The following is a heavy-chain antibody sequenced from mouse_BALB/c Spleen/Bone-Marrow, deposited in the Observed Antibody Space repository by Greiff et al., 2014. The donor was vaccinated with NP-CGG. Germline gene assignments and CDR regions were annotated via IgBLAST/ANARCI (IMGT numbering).Heavy chain of an antibody. Sequence: VQLNESGGDLVKPGGSLKLSCAASGFTFSDFYMFWFRQTPEKRLEWVATISDGGTYTYYPDSVKGRFTISRDNAKNNLYLQMSSLKSEDTAMYYCARSGERYGAMDYWGQGTSVTVSS. CDR1: GFTFSDFY. CDR2: ISDGGTYT. V-gene: IGHV5-4*02. J-gene: IGHJ4*01. D-gene: IGHD1-1*02. CDR3: ARSGERYGAMDY.